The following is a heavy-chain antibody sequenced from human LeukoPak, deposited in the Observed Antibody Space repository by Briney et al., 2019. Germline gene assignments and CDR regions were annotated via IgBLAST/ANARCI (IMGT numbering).Heavy chain of an antibody. CDR3: ARDSLDYGEPHY. CDR1: GGSIGSSSYY. J-gene: IGHJ4*02. Sequence: PSETLSLTCTVSGGSIGSSSYYWGWLRQPPGKGLEWIGEINHSGSNYYNPSLKSRVTISEGKSKNQFSLKLSSVTAADTAVYYCARDSLDYGEPHYWGQGTLVTVSS. CDR2: INHSGSN. D-gene: IGHD4-17*01. V-gene: IGHV4-39*02.